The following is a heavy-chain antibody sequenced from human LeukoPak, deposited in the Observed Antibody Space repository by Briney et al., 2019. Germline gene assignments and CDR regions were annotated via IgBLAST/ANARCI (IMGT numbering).Heavy chain of an antibody. D-gene: IGHD6-19*01. J-gene: IGHJ6*02. CDR2: ISAYNGNT. CDR3: AREMEAVAATYYYYGMDV. V-gene: IGHV1-18*01. Sequence: GASVKVSCKASGYTFTSYDISWVRQAPGQGLEWMGWISAYNGNTNYAQKLQGRVTMTTDTSTSTAYMELRSLRSDDTAVYYCAREMEAVAATYYYYGMDVWGQGTTVTVSS. CDR1: GYTFTSYD.